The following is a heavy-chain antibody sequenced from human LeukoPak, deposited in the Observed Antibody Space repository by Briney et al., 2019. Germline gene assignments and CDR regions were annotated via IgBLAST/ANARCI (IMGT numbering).Heavy chain of an antibody. Sequence: GGSLRLSCAASGFTFSSYAMSWVRQAPGKGLEWVSAISGSGGSTYYADSVKGRFTISRDNSKNTLYLQMNSLRAEDTAVYYCAKDRGDYYDKHRFDPWGQGTLVTVSS. J-gene: IGHJ5*02. CDR1: GFTFSSYA. V-gene: IGHV3-23*01. CDR2: ISGSGGST. D-gene: IGHD3-22*01. CDR3: AKDRGDYYDKHRFDP.